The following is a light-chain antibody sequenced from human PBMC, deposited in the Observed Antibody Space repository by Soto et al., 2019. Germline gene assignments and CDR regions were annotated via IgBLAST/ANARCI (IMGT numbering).Light chain of an antibody. J-gene: IGKJ2*01. CDR2: GAS. V-gene: IGKV3-20*01. CDR3: QQYGSSMYI. CDR1: QSVSSSH. Sequence: EIVLTQSPGTLSLSPGERATLSCRASQSVSSSHLAWYQQKPGQDPRLLIYGASTRATGIPDRFSGSGSGTEFTLTISRLEPEDVAVYYCQQYGSSMYIFGPGTKLEIK.